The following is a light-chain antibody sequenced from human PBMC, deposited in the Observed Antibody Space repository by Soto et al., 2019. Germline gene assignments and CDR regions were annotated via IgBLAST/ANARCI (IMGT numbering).Light chain of an antibody. V-gene: IGKV3-15*01. Sequence: EIVMTQSPATLSVSPGERATLSCRASQSVSSNLAWYQQKRGQGPRLLIYGASTRATGIPARFSGSGSGTEFTLTISSLQSEDFAVYYCHQYNNWPLWTFGQGPKVEIK. CDR1: QSVSSN. J-gene: IGKJ1*01. CDR3: HQYNNWPLWT. CDR2: GAS.